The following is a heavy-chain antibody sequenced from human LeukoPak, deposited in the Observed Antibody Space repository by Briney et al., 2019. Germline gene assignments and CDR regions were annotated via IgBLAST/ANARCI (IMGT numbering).Heavy chain of an antibody. Sequence: PGGSLRLSCAASGFTFSTYAMSWVRQAPGKGLEWVSTISGSGGGTYSADSVKGRFTISRDNSKNTLYLQMNSLRAEDTAVYYCASPPPHSSGYYSMYYFDYWGQGTLVTVSS. J-gene: IGHJ4*02. CDR2: ISGSGGGT. V-gene: IGHV3-23*01. D-gene: IGHD3-22*01. CDR1: GFTFSTYA. CDR3: ASPPPHSSGYYSMYYFDY.